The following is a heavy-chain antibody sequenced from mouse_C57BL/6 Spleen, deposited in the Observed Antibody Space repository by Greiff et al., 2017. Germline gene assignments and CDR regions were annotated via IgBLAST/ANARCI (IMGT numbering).Heavy chain of an antibody. V-gene: IGHV1-55*01. D-gene: IGHD2-1*01. CDR2: IYPGSGST. J-gene: IGHJ4*01. Sequence: VQLQQPGAELVKPGASVKMSCKASGYTFTSYWITWVKQRPGQGLEWIGDIYPGSGSTNYNEKFKSKATLTVDTSSSTAYMQLSSLTSGDSAVYYWARGGNYGNSYYYAMDYWGQGTSVTVPS. CDR3: ARGGNYGNSYYYAMDY. CDR1: GYTFTSYW.